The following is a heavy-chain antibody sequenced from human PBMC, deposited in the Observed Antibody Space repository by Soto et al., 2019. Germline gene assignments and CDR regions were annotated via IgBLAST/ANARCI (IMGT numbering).Heavy chain of an antibody. CDR2: IYSTGNT. D-gene: IGHD6-13*01. J-gene: IGHJ6*02. CDR3: RRSSRYGTDV. V-gene: IGHV4-39*01. CDR1: GGSISSGNYY. Sequence: PSETLSLTCTVSGGSISSGNYYWGWIRQPPGKGLEWIGSIYSTGNTYYNPSLNSQVTISVDTSKNQFSLNVISVTAADTAVYYCRRSSRYGTDVWGQGTTVTVSS.